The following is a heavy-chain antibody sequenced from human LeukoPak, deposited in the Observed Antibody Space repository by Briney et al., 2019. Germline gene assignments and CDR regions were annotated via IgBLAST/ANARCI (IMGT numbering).Heavy chain of an antibody. CDR2: MNPNSGNT. Sequence: ASVKVSCKASGYTSTSYDINWVRQATGQGLEWMEWMNPNSGNTGYAQKFQGRVTMTRNTSISTAYMELSSLRSEDTAVYYCARGRRGALGRSSHTYYFDYWGQGTLVTVSS. D-gene: IGHD3-16*01. CDR3: ARGRRGALGRSSHTYYFDY. V-gene: IGHV1-8*01. CDR1: GYTSTSYD. J-gene: IGHJ4*02.